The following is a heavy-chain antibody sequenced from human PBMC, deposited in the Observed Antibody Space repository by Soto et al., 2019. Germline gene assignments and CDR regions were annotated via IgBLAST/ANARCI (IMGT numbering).Heavy chain of an antibody. CDR1: GDSVSSNSAA. J-gene: IGHJ4*02. CDR2: TYYRAKWYN. V-gene: IGHV6-1*01. CDR3: AKEPLGYCSSTSCNRVTYFES. Sequence: SQTLSLTCAISGDSVSSNSAAWNWIRQSPSRGLEWLGRTYYRAKWYNDYAGSVKSRITINPDTSKNQCSLQLNSVTPEDTSVYYCAKEPLGYCSSTSCNRVTYFESWGQGTLVTVSS. D-gene: IGHD2-2*01.